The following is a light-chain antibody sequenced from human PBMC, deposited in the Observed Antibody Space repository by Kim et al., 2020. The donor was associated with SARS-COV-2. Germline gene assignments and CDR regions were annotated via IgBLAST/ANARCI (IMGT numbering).Light chain of an antibody. CDR1: QSVSRY. CDR3: QQYNNWPGYT. Sequence: VSAGERATLACAASQSVSRYSAWCRQKPGHAPRLFIYGASTRATGIPDRFSGSGSGTEFTLTIGSLQSEGFAIYYCQQYNNWPGYTFGQGTKLEI. V-gene: IGKV3-15*01. CDR2: GAS. J-gene: IGKJ2*01.